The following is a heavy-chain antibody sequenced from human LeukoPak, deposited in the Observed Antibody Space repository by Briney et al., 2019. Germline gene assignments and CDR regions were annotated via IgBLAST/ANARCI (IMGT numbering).Heavy chain of an antibody. CDR2: IMSDGRST. CDR3: ARDSQYIGPLY. V-gene: IGHV3-74*01. Sequence: GGSLRLSCADSGFTFTTYGMHWVRQAPGKGLVWVSRIMSDGRSTYADSVKGRFTISRDTAKNTLYLQMNSLRAEDTAVYYCARDSQYIGPLYWGQGTLVTVSS. CDR1: GFTFTTYG. J-gene: IGHJ4*02. D-gene: IGHD5-18*01.